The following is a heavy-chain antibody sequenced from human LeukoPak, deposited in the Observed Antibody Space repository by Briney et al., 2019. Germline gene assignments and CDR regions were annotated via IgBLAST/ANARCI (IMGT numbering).Heavy chain of an antibody. D-gene: IGHD2-2*01. Sequence: GVLRLSCAASGFTFSSYAMSWVRQAPGKGLEWVSAISGSGGSTYYADSVKGRFTISRDNSKNTLYLQMNSLRAEDTAVYYCAKDLSPYCSSTSCRINWGQGTLVTVSS. CDR3: AKDLSPYCSSTSCRIN. J-gene: IGHJ4*02. CDR1: GFTFSSYA. CDR2: ISGSGGST. V-gene: IGHV3-23*01.